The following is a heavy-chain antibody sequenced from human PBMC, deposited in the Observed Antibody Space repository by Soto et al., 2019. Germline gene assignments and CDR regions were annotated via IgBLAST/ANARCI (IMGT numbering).Heavy chain of an antibody. CDR2: IHHNGNS. V-gene: IGHV4-31*03. CDR3: ARVSATGPRWFDP. D-gene: IGHD2-8*02. Sequence: SETLSLTCTVSGGSISSGAYYWSWGRQPPGKGLEWIGCIHHNGNSYNNPSLKSRVSMSLDASKTQCSLNLTAVTAADTALYFCARVSATGPRWFDPWGQGTLVTVSS. CDR1: GGSISSGAYY. J-gene: IGHJ5*02.